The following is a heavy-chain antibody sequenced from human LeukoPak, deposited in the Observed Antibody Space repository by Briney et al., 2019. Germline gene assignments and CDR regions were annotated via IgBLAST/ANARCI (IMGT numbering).Heavy chain of an antibody. CDR2: IYHSGST. Sequence: SETLSLTCAVSGGSISSSNWWSWVRQPPGKGLEWIGEIYHSGSTNYNPSLKSRVTISVNKSKNQFSLKLSSVTAADTAVYYCARSGSSSWKLDYWGQGTLVTVSS. CDR3: ARSGSSSWKLDY. D-gene: IGHD6-13*01. J-gene: IGHJ4*02. V-gene: IGHV4-4*02. CDR1: GGSISSSNW.